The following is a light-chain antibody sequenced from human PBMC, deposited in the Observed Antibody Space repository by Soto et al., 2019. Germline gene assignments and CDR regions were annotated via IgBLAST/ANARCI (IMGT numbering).Light chain of an antibody. V-gene: IGKV3-11*01. J-gene: IGKJ2*01. CDR2: GAS. CDR1: QSVSSF. Sequence: EIVLTQSPATLSLSPGERATLSCRASQSVSSFLAWYQQKPGQAPRLLIYGASIRATGIPARFSGSESGTDFTLTISSLEPEDFAVYYCQERSNWYTFGQGTNLEIK. CDR3: QERSNWYT.